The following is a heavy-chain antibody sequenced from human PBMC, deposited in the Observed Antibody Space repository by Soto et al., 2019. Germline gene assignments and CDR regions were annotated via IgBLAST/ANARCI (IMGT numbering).Heavy chain of an antibody. Sequence: QVQLQESGPGLVKPSQTLSLTCTVSGGSISSGGYYWSWIRQHTGKGLEWIGYIYYSGSTYYNPSLKRRVTISVDTTKNQFSLKLSSVTAADTAVYYCARGGLGYCSGGSCYPWDWFDPWGQGTLVTVSS. CDR2: IYYSGST. CDR3: ARGGLGYCSGGSCYPWDWFDP. J-gene: IGHJ5*02. CDR1: GGSISSGGYY. V-gene: IGHV4-31*03. D-gene: IGHD2-15*01.